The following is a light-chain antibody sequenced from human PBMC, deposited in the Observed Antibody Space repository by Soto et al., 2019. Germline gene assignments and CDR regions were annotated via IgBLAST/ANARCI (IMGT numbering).Light chain of an antibody. CDR3: GSYTSIRTGV. Sequence: QSALTQPASVSGSPGQSITISCTGTSSDVGAYNYVSWYQQHPGKAPKLMIYDVGNRPSGVSDRFSGSKSGNTASLTISGLQAEDEADYYCGSYTSIRTGVFGTGTKLT. CDR1: SSDVGAYNY. V-gene: IGLV2-14*01. CDR2: DVG. J-gene: IGLJ1*01.